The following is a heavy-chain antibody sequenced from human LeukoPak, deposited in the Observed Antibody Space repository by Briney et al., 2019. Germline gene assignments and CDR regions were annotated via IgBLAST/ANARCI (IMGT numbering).Heavy chain of an antibody. CDR3: ARDRAAVVATSSLGV. J-gene: IGHJ4*02. Sequence: GGSLRLSCAASGFTFSSYAMHWVRQAPGKGLEWVAVISYDGSNKYYADSVKGRFTISRDNSKNTLYLQMNSLRAEDTAVYYCARDRAAVVATSSLGVWGQGTLATVSS. V-gene: IGHV3-30-3*01. D-gene: IGHD5-12*01. CDR2: ISYDGSNK. CDR1: GFTFSSYA.